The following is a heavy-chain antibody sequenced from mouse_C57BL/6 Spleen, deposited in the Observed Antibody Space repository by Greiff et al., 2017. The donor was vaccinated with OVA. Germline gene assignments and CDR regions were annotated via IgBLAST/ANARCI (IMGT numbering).Heavy chain of an antibody. V-gene: IGHV1-55*01. Sequence: QVQLQQPGAELVKPGASVKMSCKASGYTFTSYWITWVKQRPGQGLEWIGDIYPGSGSTNYNEKFKSKATLTVDTSSSTAYMQLSSLTSEDSAVYYCARQAPYYYGSSYWYFDVWGTGTTVTVSS. CDR2: IYPGSGST. D-gene: IGHD1-1*01. J-gene: IGHJ1*03. CDR1: GYTFTSYW. CDR3: ARQAPYYYGSSYWYFDV.